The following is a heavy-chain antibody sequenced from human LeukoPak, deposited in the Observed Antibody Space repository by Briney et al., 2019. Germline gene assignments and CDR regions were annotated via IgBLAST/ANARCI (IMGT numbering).Heavy chain of an antibody. CDR3: AKSYTVTTLYYYDSSGYSPFDY. CDR2: ISGSGGST. V-gene: IGHV3-23*01. CDR1: GFTFSNFL. Sequence: GGSLRLSCAASGFTFSNFLMTWVRQAPGKGPEWVSAISGSGGSTYYADSVKGRFTISRDNSKNTLYLQMNSLRAEDTAVYYCAKSYTVTTLYYYDSSGYSPFDYWGQGTLVTVSS. J-gene: IGHJ4*02. D-gene: IGHD3-22*01.